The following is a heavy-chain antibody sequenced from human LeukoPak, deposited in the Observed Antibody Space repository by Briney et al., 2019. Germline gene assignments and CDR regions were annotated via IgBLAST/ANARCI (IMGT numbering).Heavy chain of an antibody. CDR2: IYSGGST. CDR1: GFTVSSNY. D-gene: IGHD3-3*01. J-gene: IGHJ6*03. Sequence: GGSLRLSCAGSGFTVSSNYMSWVRQAPGKGLEWVSVIYSGGSTYYADSVKGRFTISRDNSKNTLYLQMNSLRAEDTAVYYCARGSRITIFGVVHYYMDVWGKGTTVTVSS. CDR3: ARGSRITIFGVVHYYMDV. V-gene: IGHV3-66*02.